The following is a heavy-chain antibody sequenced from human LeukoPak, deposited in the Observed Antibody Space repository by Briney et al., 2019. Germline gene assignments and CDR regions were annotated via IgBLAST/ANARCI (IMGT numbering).Heavy chain of an antibody. V-gene: IGHV3-23*01. J-gene: IGHJ4*02. CDR3: AEDPDFYCSSTSCYSLYFDY. CDR1: GFTFSSYA. D-gene: IGHD2-2*01. Sequence: GSLRLSCAASGFTFSSYAMSWVRQAPGKGLEWVSAISGSGGSTYYADSVKGRFTISRDNSKNTLYLQMNSLRAEDTAVYYCAEDPDFYCSSTSCYSLYFDYWGQGTLVTVSS. CDR2: ISGSGGST.